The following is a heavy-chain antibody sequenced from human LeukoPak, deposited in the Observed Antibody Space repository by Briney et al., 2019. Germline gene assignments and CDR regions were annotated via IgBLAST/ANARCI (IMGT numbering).Heavy chain of an antibody. CDR3: ARDLSGVTGYTYGRGIDY. CDR1: GFTLSRYW. CDR2: IKKDGSEK. Sequence: PGGPLRLSCAASGFTLSRYWMSWVRQAPGKGREGVANIKKDGSEKYYVDSVKGRFTISRDNAKTSLYLQMNGLRAEDTAVYYCARDLSGVTGYTYGRGIDYWGQGTLVTVSS. V-gene: IGHV3-7*01. D-gene: IGHD5-18*01. J-gene: IGHJ4*02.